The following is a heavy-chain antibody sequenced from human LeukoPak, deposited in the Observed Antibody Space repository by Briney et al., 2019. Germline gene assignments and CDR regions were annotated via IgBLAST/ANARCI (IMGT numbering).Heavy chain of an antibody. J-gene: IGHJ6*02. Sequence: GGSLRLSCAASGFTVSSNYMSWVRLAPGKGLEWVSVIYSGGSTYYADSVKGRFTISRDNSKNTLYLQMNSLRAEDTAVYYCASPGSIAVADYYYGMEVWGQGTTVTVSS. D-gene: IGHD6-19*01. CDR3: ASPGSIAVADYYYGMEV. V-gene: IGHV3-53*01. CDR2: IYSGGST. CDR1: GFTVSSNY.